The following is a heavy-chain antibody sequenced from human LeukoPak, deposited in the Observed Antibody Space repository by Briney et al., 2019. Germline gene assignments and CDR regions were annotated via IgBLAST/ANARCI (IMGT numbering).Heavy chain of an antibody. Sequence: GGSLRLSCAASGFTFSNYWMSWVRQAPGRGLEWVANIKQDGSVEYYVDSVKGRFTISRDNAKNSLYLQMSSLRGEDTAVYYCARVGRYSYAHNSWGQGTLVTVSS. J-gene: IGHJ4*02. CDR3: ARVGRYSYAHNS. CDR2: IKQDGSVE. CDR1: GFTFSNYW. D-gene: IGHD5-18*01. V-gene: IGHV3-7*01.